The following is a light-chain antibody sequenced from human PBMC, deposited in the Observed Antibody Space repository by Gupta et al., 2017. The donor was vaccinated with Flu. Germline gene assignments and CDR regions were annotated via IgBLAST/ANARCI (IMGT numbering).Light chain of an antibody. CDR3: QTWGTGPV. J-gene: IGLJ2*01. CDR2: LNSDGSH. V-gene: IGLV4-69*02. Sequence: QLVLPQSPSASASLGASVKLTCPLSSGHSSYAIAWHQQQPEKGPRYLMKLNSDGSHSKGDGIPDRFSGSSYAAARSLTISSLQSEDESYYYCQTWGTGPVFGGGTKLTVL. CDR1: SGHSSYA.